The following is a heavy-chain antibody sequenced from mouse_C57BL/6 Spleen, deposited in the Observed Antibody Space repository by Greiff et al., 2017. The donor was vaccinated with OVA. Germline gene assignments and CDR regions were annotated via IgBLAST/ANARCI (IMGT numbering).Heavy chain of an antibody. J-gene: IGHJ4*01. D-gene: IGHD2-4*01. V-gene: IGHV2-5*01. CDR3: ASYDYDDFPYAMDY. CDR1: GFSLTSYG. Sequence: VKLQESGPGLVQPSQSLSITCTVSGFSLTSYGVHWVRQSPGKGLEWLGVIWRGGSTDYNAAFMSRLSITKDNSKSQVFFKMNSLQADDTAIYYCASYDYDDFPYAMDYWGQGTSVTVSS. CDR2: IWRGGST.